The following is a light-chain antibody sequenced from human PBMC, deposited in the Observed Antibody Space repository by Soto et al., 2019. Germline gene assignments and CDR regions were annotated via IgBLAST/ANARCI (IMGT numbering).Light chain of an antibody. CDR1: SCDIGAGYD. V-gene: IGLV1-40*01. CDR3: QSFDTSLSGFVV. J-gene: IGLJ2*01. Sequence: QSVLTQPPSMSGAPGQRVTISCTGTSCDIGAGYDVHWYQQHPGTAPKLLIFDNNNRPSGVPDRFSGSKSDTSASLAITGLEAEDAADYYCQSFDTSLSGFVVFGGGTKLTVL. CDR2: DNN.